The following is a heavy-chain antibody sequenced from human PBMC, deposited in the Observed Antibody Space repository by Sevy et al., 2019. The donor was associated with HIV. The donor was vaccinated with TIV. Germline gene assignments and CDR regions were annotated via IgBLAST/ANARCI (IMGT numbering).Heavy chain of an antibody. J-gene: IGHJ6*03. CDR2: ISYDGSNK. Sequence: GGSLRLSCAAPGFTFSSYDMHWVRQAPGKGLEWVAVISYDGSNKFYLASVKGGVTSSRDISNSTLNLQLSSMRAEDKAVYYCTGVSHTSGGEPYDKHYFMDVWGKGTTVTVSS. CDR3: TGVSHTSGGEPYDKHYFMDV. V-gene: IGHV3-30*03. CDR1: GFTFSSYD. D-gene: IGHD3-16*01.